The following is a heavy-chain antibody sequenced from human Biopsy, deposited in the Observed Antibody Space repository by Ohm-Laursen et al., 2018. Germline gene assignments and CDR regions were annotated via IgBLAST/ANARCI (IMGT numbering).Heavy chain of an antibody. Sequence: SLRLSCAAPGFTFDDYALHWVRQAPGKGLEWVSGISWNSGNIGYADSVKGRFTISRDNAKNFLYLQMNNLRPEDTALYYCAKIHCSGGSCYPNAFDMWGHGTRVTVS. CDR3: AKIHCSGGSCYPNAFDM. V-gene: IGHV3-9*01. CDR2: ISWNSGNI. D-gene: IGHD2-15*01. CDR1: GFTFDDYA. J-gene: IGHJ3*02.